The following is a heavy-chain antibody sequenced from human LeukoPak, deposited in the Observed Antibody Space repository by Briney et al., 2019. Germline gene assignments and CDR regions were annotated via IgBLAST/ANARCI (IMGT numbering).Heavy chain of an antibody. V-gene: IGHV4-59*01. D-gene: IGHD3-3*01. Sequence: SETLSLTCTVSGGSISSYYWSWLRQPPGKGLEWIGYIYYSGSTNYNPSLKSRVTISVDTSKNQFSLKLSSVTAADTAVYYCAGGGRTSPLNDFWSGYYNYYYYGMDVWGQGTTVTVSS. CDR2: IYYSGST. CDR1: GGSISSYY. J-gene: IGHJ6*02. CDR3: AGGGRTSPLNDFWSGYYNYYYYGMDV.